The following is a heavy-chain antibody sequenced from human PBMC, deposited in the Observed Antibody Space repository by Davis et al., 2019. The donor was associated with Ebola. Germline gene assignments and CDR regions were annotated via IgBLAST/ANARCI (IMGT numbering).Heavy chain of an antibody. CDR2: IKQDGSEA. CDR3: AREMRGTADSH. D-gene: IGHD1/OR15-1a*01. J-gene: IGHJ4*02. V-gene: IGHV3-7*01. CDR1: GFTFSTYW. Sequence: PGGSLRLSCVASGFTFSTYWMTWVRQAPGKGLEWVANIKQDGSEAYYVDSVEGRFIISRDNAKNSLYLQMNSLRVEDPAMYYCAREMRGTADSHWGQGTLVTVSS.